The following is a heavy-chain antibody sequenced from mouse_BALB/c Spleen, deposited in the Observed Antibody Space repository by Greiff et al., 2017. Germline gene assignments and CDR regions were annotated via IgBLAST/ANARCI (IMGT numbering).Heavy chain of an antibody. CDR1: GFNIKDTY. D-gene: IGHD2-1*01. CDR3: AGNYDY. CDR2: IDPANGNT. Sequence: EVQRVESGAELVKPGASVKLSCTASGFNIKDTYMHWVKQRPEQGLEWIGRIDPANGNTKYDPKFQGKATITADTSSNTAYLQLSSLTSEDTAVYYCAGNYDYWGQGTTLTVSS. J-gene: IGHJ2*01. V-gene: IGHV14-3*02.